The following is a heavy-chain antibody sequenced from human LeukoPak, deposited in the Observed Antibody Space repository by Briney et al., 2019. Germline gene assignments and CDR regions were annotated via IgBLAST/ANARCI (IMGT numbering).Heavy chain of an antibody. CDR3: ARVGDWNDLVY. CDR1: GGSMSGDSFH. D-gene: IGHD1-1*01. J-gene: IGHJ4*02. Sequence: SETLSLTCSVSGGSMSGDSFHWVWIRQPPGKGLEWIASIYYTGGTNYNPSLKSRVTISVDTSKNQFSLNLSAVTAADTAVYYCARVGDWNDLVYWGQGALVTVSS. V-gene: IGHV4-39*07. CDR2: IYYTGGT.